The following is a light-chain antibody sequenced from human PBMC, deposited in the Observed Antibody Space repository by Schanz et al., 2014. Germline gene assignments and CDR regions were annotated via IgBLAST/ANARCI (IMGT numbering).Light chain of an antibody. CDR2: AAS. CDR3: QQYGNSPKA. V-gene: IGKV3-20*01. CDR1: QSVGSSY. Sequence: EIVLTQSPGTLSVSPGERATLSCRASQSVGSSYLAWYQHKPGQAPRLLIYAASSRATGIPDRFSGSGSGPEFTLAISRLEPEDFAVDYCQQYGNSPKAFGGGTKVEIK. J-gene: IGKJ4*01.